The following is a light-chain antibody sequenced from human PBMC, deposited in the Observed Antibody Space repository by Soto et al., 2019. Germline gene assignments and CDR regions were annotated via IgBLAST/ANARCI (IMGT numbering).Light chain of an antibody. V-gene: IGKV1-5*03. CDR3: QHWNDYSWT. CDR2: KTS. J-gene: IGKJ1*01. Sequence: DIHMTQSPSTLSASVGDRVTITCRASQSISIWLAWYQQKPGKAPNLLIYKTSSLETGVPSRFSGSGSGTEFTLIISSLQPDDFATYYCQHWNDYSWTFGQGTKVEVK. CDR1: QSISIW.